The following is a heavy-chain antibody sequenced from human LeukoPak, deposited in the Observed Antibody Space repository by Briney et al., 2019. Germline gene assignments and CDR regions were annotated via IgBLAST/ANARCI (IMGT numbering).Heavy chain of an antibody. J-gene: IGHJ4*02. CDR1: GYTFTSYA. V-gene: IGHV1-3*01. D-gene: IGHD3-22*01. Sequence: ASVKVSCKASGYTFTSYAMHWVRQAPGQRLEWMGWINAGNGNTKYSQKFQGRVTITRDTSASTAYMELSSLRSEGTAVYYCARERGGHYYDSSGLDYWGQGTLVSVSS. CDR2: INAGNGNT. CDR3: ARERGGHYYDSSGLDY.